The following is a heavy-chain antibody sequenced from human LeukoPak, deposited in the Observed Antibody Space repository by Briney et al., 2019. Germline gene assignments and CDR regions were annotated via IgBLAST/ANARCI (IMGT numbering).Heavy chain of an antibody. Sequence: GGSLRLSCAASGFTFSSYSMNWVRQAPGKGLEWVSSISSSSSYIYYADSVKGRFTISRDNAKNSLYLQMNSLRAEDTAVYYCARVTPTTLSLYYYYMDVWGKGTTVTVSS. V-gene: IGHV3-21*01. J-gene: IGHJ6*03. D-gene: IGHD2/OR15-2a*01. CDR3: ARVTPTTLSLYYYYMDV. CDR1: GFTFSSYS. CDR2: ISSSSSYI.